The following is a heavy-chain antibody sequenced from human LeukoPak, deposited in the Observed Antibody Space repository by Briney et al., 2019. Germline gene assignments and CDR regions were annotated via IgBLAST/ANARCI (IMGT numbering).Heavy chain of an antibody. CDR1: GGSISSGGYS. CDR3: ARALGPRWFDP. Sequence: SETLSLTYAVSGGSISSGGYSWSWIRQPPGKGLEWIGYIYHSGSTYYNPSLKSRVTISVDRSKNQFSLKLSSVTAADTAVYYCARALGPRWFDPWGQGTLVTVSS. V-gene: IGHV4-30-2*01. CDR2: IYHSGST. J-gene: IGHJ5*02.